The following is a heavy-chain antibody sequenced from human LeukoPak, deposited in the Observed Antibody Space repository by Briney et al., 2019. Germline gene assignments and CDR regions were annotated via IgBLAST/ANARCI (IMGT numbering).Heavy chain of an antibody. J-gene: IGHJ4*02. V-gene: IGHV4-61*01. CDR1: GGSVSSGSYY. Sequence: SETLSFTCTVSGGSVSSGSYYWSWVRQPPGKGLEWIGYIYYSGSTNYNPSLKSRVTISVDTSKNQFSLKLSSVTAADTAVYYCARDKEGYYFDYWGQGTLVTVSS. CDR3: ARDKEGYYFDY. CDR2: IYYSGST.